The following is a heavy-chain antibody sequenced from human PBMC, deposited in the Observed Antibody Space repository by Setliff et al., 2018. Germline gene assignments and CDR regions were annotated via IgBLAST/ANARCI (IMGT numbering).Heavy chain of an antibody. CDR1: GGTFSDFY. D-gene: IGHD3-10*01. CDR2: IYYSGTT. V-gene: IGHV4-39*01. Sequence: PSETLSLTCAAYGGTFSDFYWGWIRQPPGKGLEWIGSIYYSGTTYYNPSLKSPVTISIDTSKNQFSLKLSSVTAADTAIYYCARHDARGYYYYMDVWGEGTTVTVSS. CDR3: ARHDARGYYYYMDV. J-gene: IGHJ6*03.